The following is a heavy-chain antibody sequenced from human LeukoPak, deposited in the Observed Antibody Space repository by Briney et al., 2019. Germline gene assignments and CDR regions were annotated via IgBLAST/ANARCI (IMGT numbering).Heavy chain of an antibody. CDR1: GGSISSYY. J-gene: IGHJ4*02. V-gene: IGHV4-59*12. CDR3: ARELTSGSYYAFDY. Sequence: PSQTLSLTCTVSGGSISSYYWSWIRQPPGKGLEWIGYIYYSGSTNYNPSLKSRVTISVDTSKNQFSLKLSSVTAADTAVYCCARELTSGSYYAFDYWGQGTLVTVSS. CDR2: IYYSGST. D-gene: IGHD1-26*01.